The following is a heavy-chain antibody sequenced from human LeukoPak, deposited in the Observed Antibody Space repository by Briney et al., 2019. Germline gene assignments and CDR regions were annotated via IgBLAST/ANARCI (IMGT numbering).Heavy chain of an antibody. D-gene: IGHD3-22*01. J-gene: IGHJ4*02. V-gene: IGHV3-23*01. CDR2: ISGSGGST. Sequence: RRSLRLSCAVSGFTFSSYAMSWVRQAPGKGLEWGSSISGSGGSTYYADSVKGRFTISRDNSKNTLYLQMNSLRAEDTAVYYCAKASAMIVVVSKHFDYWGQGTLVTVSS. CDR1: GFTFSSYA. CDR3: AKASAMIVVVSKHFDY.